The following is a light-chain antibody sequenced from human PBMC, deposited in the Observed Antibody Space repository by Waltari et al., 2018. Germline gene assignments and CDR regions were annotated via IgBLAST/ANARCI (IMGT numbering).Light chain of an antibody. Sequence: DIQMTQSPSSLSASVGDRVTITCRASQGISNSLAWYHQKPGKAPKLLLYATSRLESGVPSRFSGSGSGTDYTLTINSLQPEDLATYYCHQYYTTPYTFGQGTKLEIK. CDR1: QGISNS. CDR3: HQYYTTPYT. V-gene: IGKV1-NL1*01. CDR2: ATS. J-gene: IGKJ2*01.